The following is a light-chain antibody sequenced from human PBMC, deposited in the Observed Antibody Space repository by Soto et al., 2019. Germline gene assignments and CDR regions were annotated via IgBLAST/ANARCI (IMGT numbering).Light chain of an antibody. Sequence: QSVLTQPPSASGTPGQRVAISCSGSRSNIGGHNVYWYQQLPGTAPKLLIYKNSQRPSWVSDRFSGSKSGTSASLAISGLRSEDEADYYCAAWDDSLNGAVFGGGTQLPSS. CDR2: KNS. V-gene: IGLV1-47*01. CDR3: AAWDDSLNGAV. CDR1: RSNIGGHN. J-gene: IGLJ7*01.